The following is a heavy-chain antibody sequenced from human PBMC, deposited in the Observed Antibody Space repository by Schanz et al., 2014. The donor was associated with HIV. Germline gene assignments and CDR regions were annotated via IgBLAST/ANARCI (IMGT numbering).Heavy chain of an antibody. CDR1: GGTFSIYA. D-gene: IGHD6-19*01. CDR2: IIPIFGTA. Sequence: QVQLVQSGAEVKKPGSSVKVSCKASGGTFSIYAISWVRQAPGQGLEWMGGIIPIFGTANYAQKFQGRVTIIADESTSTAYMELSSLRSADTAVYFCARPFTSDWYDLPDYWGQGTLVTVSS. V-gene: IGHV1-69*01. J-gene: IGHJ4*02. CDR3: ARPFTSDWYDLPDY.